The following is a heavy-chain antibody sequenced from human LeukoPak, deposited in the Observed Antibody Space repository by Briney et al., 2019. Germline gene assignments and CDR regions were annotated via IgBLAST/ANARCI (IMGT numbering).Heavy chain of an antibody. J-gene: IGHJ5*02. CDR3: ARGSEIGFDP. CDR2: IGRGGDT. V-gene: IGHV3-13*01. Sequence: GGSLRLSCAVSGFIFSSYDMHWVRQAIGEGLEWVSGIGRGGDTYYSVSVKGRFTISRENAKNLLYLQMNSLRSEDTAVYFCARGSEIGFDPWGQGTLVTVSS. CDR1: GFIFSSYD. D-gene: IGHD2-21*01.